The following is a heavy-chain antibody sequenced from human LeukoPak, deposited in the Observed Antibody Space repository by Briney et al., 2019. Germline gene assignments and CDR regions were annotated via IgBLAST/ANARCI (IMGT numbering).Heavy chain of an antibody. D-gene: IGHD3-10*01. CDR3: ARGLWSGDENPPYFDY. V-gene: IGHV4-61*02. CDR1: GGSISSSNYY. CDR2: IYTSGTT. Sequence: SEALSLTCTVSGGSISSSNYYWSWIRQPAGKGLEWIGRIYTSGTTNYNPSLKSRVTISIDTSKNQFSLKLSSVTAADTAVYYCARGLWSGDENPPYFDYWGQGTLVTVSS. J-gene: IGHJ4*02.